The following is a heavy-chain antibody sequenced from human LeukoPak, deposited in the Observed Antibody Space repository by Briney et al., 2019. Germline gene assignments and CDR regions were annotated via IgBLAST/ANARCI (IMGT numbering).Heavy chain of an antibody. CDR2: INHSRST. Sequence: SETLSLTCAVYGGSFSGYYWSWIRQPPGKGLEWIGEINHSRSTNYNPSLKSRVTISVDTSKNQFSLKLSSVTAADTAVYYCARGSTGDSSGYLLSHWGQGTLVTVSS. D-gene: IGHD3-22*01. CDR1: GGSFSGYY. V-gene: IGHV4-34*01. CDR3: ARGSTGDSSGYLLSH. J-gene: IGHJ4*02.